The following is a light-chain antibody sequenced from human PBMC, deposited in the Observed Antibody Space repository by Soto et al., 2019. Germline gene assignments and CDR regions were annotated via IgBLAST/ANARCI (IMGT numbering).Light chain of an antibody. CDR1: SSDVGGYNY. CDR2: EVT. V-gene: IGLV2-8*01. Sequence: QSALTQPPSASGSPGQSVTISCTGTSSDVGGYNYVSWYQQQPGKAPKLMIYEVTKRPSGVPVRFSGSRSGNTASLTVSGLQAEDEADYYCSSYAGNNNVVFGGGTKLTVL. CDR3: SSYAGNNNVV. J-gene: IGLJ2*01.